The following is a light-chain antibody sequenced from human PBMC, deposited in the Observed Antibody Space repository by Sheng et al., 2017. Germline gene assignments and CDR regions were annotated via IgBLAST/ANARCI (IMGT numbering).Light chain of an antibody. CDR2: AAS. V-gene: IGKV1-39*01. CDR3: QQSYTTPYT. J-gene: IGKJ2*01. CDR1: QTINTY. Sequence: DIQMAQSPSSLSASVGDRVTITCRASQTINTYVNWYQQKSGKAPKLLVYAASILQSGVPSRFSGSGSGSDFTLSINSLQSEDFATYYCQQSYTTPYTFGPGDRRWRSN.